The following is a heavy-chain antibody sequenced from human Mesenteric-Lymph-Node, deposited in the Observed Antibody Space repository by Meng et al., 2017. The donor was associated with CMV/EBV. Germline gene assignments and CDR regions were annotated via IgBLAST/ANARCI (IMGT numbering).Heavy chain of an antibody. J-gene: IGHJ4*02. V-gene: IGHV1-18*04. Sequence: ASGYSFTSYGISWVRQAPGQGLEWMGWISGYNENTNYAQKAQGRVTMTKDTTTDTAYMELRSLRSDDTAMYYCARSLRGSGTENDYWGQGTLVTVSS. CDR1: GYSFTSYG. D-gene: IGHD3-10*01. CDR3: ARSLRGSGTENDY. CDR2: ISGYNENT.